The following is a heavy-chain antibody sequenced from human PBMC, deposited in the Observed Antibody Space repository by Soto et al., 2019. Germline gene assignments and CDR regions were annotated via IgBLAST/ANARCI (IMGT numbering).Heavy chain of an antibody. V-gene: IGHV3-21*01. CDR2: ISSSSSYI. CDR3: ARDQDTSLAIYYYYGMDV. CDR1: GFTFSSYG. D-gene: IGHD3-3*02. J-gene: IGHJ6*02. Sequence: EVQLVESGGGLVKPGGSLRLSCAASGFTFSSYGMNWVRQVPGKGLEWVSSISSSSSYIYYADSVKGRFTISRDNAKNSLYLQMNSLRAEDTAVYYCARDQDTSLAIYYYYGMDVWGQGTTVTVSS.